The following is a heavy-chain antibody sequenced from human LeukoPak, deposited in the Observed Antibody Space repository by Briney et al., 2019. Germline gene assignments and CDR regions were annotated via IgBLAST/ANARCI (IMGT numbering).Heavy chain of an antibody. J-gene: IGHJ4*02. D-gene: IGHD3-10*01. CDR2: INHSGST. CDR3: ARKGRAHYYGSGSYYNPFDY. Sequence: PSETLSLTCAVYGGSFSGYYWSWIRQPPGKGLEWIGEINHSGSTNYNPSLKSRVTISVDTSKNQFSLKLSSVTAADTAVYYCARKGRAHYYGSGSYYNPFDYWGQGTWSPSPQ. CDR1: GGSFSGYY. V-gene: IGHV4-34*01.